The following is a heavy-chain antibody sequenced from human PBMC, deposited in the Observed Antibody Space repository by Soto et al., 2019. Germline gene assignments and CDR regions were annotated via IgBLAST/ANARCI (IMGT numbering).Heavy chain of an antibody. J-gene: IGHJ4*02. CDR3: AKDHDEDFGYDLDYFIS. Sequence: WIRQPPGKGLEWVSGISWEGGSIGYADSVKGRFIISRDNAKNSLFLQMNSLTAEDTALYYCAKDHDEDFGYDLDYFISWGQGTQVTVSS. CDR2: ISWEGGSI. D-gene: IGHD3-3*01. V-gene: IGHV3-9*01.